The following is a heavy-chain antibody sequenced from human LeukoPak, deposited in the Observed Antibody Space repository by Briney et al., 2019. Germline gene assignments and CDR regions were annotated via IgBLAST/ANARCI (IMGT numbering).Heavy chain of an antibody. Sequence: PSETLSLTCAVYGGSFSGYYWSWIRQPPGKGLGWIGEINHSGSTNYNPSLKSRVTISVDTSKNQFSLKLSSVTAADTAVYYCARHIPGAVAGVYYFDYWGQGTLVTVSS. CDR2: INHSGST. J-gene: IGHJ4*02. D-gene: IGHD6-19*01. V-gene: IGHV4-34*01. CDR3: ARHIPGAVAGVYYFDY. CDR1: GGSFSGYY.